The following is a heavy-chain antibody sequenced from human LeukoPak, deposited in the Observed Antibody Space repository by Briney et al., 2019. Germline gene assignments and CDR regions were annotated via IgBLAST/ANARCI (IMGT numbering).Heavy chain of an antibody. Sequence: ASVKVSCKASGYTFTSYDINWVRQATGQGLEWMGWMNPNSGNTGYAQKFQGRVTMTRNTSISTAYVELSSLRSEDTAVYYCARGTDTAMVHDYWGQGTLVTVSS. D-gene: IGHD5-18*01. J-gene: IGHJ4*02. CDR2: MNPNSGNT. CDR3: ARGTDTAMVHDY. CDR1: GYTFTSYD. V-gene: IGHV1-8*01.